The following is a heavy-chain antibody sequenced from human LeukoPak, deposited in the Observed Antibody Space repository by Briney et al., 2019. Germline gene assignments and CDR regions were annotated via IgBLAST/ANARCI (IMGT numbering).Heavy chain of an antibody. Sequence: PGGSLRLSCEASGFTFSNYGMNWVRQAPGKGLEWVSYIRPNDGTTHYADSVKGRFTISRDNAKNSLSLQMTSLRVGDSAVYYCVRGQTNLDNWFDPWGQGTLVIVSS. CDR2: IRPNDGTT. J-gene: IGHJ5*02. V-gene: IGHV3-48*01. CDR1: GFTFSNYG. CDR3: VRGQTNLDNWFDP. D-gene: IGHD2-8*01.